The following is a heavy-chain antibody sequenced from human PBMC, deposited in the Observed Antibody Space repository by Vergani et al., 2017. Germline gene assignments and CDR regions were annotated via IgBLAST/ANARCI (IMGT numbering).Heavy chain of an antibody. J-gene: IGHJ4*02. Sequence: EVQLLESGGGLVQPGGSLRLSCAASGFTFSSYAMSWVRQAPGKGLEWVSAISGSGGSTYYADSVKGRFTISRDNSKNTLYLQMNSLRADDTAVDYCAKGIGRPGSSWFDYWGQGTLVTVSS. CDR2: ISGSGGST. CDR1: GFTFSSYA. D-gene: IGHD6-13*01. CDR3: AKGIGRPGSSWFDY. V-gene: IGHV3-23*01.